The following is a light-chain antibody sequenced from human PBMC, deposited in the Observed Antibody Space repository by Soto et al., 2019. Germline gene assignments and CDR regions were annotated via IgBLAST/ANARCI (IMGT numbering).Light chain of an antibody. Sequence: EIVMTQSPATLSVSPGGETTRSCRASQSVSRNLAWYQQKPGQAPSLLIFDASTRATGVPARFSGSGSGTEFTLTISSLQSEDFAVYYCQHYYNWPPGGAFGQGTKVEI. CDR2: DAS. V-gene: IGKV3-15*01. J-gene: IGKJ1*01. CDR1: QSVSRN. CDR3: QHYYNWPPGGA.